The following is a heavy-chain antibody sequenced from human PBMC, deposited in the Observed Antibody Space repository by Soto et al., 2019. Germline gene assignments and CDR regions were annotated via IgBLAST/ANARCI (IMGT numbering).Heavy chain of an antibody. CDR1: GGPISGSY. Sequence: SETLSLTCSVSGGPISGSYWRWIRQSPGKGLEWLGYVYYTGSTNYSPSLRSRVSISVDTSKNEFSLRLSSVTAADTAVYFCARSVAVPGAHIDYWGQGTQVPVSS. D-gene: IGHD6-19*01. J-gene: IGHJ4*02. CDR3: ARSVAVPGAHIDY. V-gene: IGHV4-59*01. CDR2: VYYTGST.